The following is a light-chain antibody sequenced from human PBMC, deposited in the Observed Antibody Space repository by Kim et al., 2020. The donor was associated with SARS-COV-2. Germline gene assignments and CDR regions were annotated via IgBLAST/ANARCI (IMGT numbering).Light chain of an antibody. Sequence: QSALTQPPSVSGSPGQSVTISCTGTRSDVGSYNRVSWYQQPPGTAPKLMIYEVSNRPSGVPDRFSGSKSCNTASLTISGLQAEDEADYYCSSYTSSSTDVFGTGTKVTVL. CDR2: EVS. CDR1: RSDVGSYNR. CDR3: SSYTSSSTDV. V-gene: IGLV2-18*02. J-gene: IGLJ1*01.